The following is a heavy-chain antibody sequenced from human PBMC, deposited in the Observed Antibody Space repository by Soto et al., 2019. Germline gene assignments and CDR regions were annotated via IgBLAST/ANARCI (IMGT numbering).Heavy chain of an antibody. CDR1: GYTFTSYA. D-gene: IGHD3-3*01. Sequence: ASVKVSCKASGYTFTSYAMHWVRQAPGQRLEWMGWINAGNGNTKYSQKFQGRVTITRDTSASTAYMELSSLRSEDTAVYYCARLDDFWSGYPTNYYYYGMDVWGQGTTVTVFS. CDR2: INAGNGNT. J-gene: IGHJ6*02. CDR3: ARLDDFWSGYPTNYYYYGMDV. V-gene: IGHV1-3*01.